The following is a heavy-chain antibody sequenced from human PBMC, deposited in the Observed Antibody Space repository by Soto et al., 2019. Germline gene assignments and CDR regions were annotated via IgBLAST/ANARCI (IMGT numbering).Heavy chain of an antibody. D-gene: IGHD2-21*02. CDR3: ARDWGADWRVGDDAFDI. CDR2: TYYRAKWYN. CDR1: GDSVSSNSAA. V-gene: IGHV6-1*01. J-gene: IGHJ3*02. Sequence: SQTLSLTCAISGDSVSSNSAAWNWIRQSPSRGLEWLGRTYYRAKWYNDYAVSVKSRITINPDTSKNQFSLQLNTVTPEDTAVYYCARDWGADWRVGDDAFDIWGQGTMVPVSS.